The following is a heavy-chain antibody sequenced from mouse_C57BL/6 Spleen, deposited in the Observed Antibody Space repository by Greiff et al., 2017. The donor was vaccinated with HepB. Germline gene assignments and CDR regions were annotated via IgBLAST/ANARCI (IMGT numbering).Heavy chain of an antibody. CDR2: ISSGGSYT. J-gene: IGHJ2*01. CDR3: ARQGYYFDY. V-gene: IGHV5-6*01. CDR1: GFTFSSYG. Sequence: EVQLQESGGDLVKPGGSLKLSCAASGFTFSSYGMSWVRQTPDKRLEWVATISSGGSYTYYPDSVKGRFTISRDNAKNTLYLQMSSLKSEDTAMYYCARQGYYFDYWGQGTTLTVSS.